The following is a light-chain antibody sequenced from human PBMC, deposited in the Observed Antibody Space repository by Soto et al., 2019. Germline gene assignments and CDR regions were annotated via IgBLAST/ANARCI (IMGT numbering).Light chain of an antibody. Sequence: IVLTQSPATLSLSPGERATLSCRARQSISSYLAWYQQKPGQAPRLLIYDASNRATGIPARFSGSGSGTDFTLTISSLESEDFAVYYCQQRSNFITFGQGTRLEI. J-gene: IGKJ5*01. CDR3: QQRSNFIT. V-gene: IGKV3-11*01. CDR1: QSISSY. CDR2: DAS.